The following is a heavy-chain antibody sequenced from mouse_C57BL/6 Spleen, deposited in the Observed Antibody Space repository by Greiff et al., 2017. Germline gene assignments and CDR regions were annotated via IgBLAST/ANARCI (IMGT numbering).Heavy chain of an antibody. V-gene: IGHV1-82*01. CDR3: ACYSVMDY. Sequence: QVQLQQPGPELVKPGASVKISCKASGYAFSSSWMHWVKQRPGKGLEWIGRIYPGDGDTNYNGKFKGKATLTADKSSSTAYMQLSSLASEDSAVYFCACYSVMDYWGQGTSVTVSS. CDR1: GYAFSSSW. D-gene: IGHD2-12*01. CDR2: IYPGDGDT. J-gene: IGHJ4*01.